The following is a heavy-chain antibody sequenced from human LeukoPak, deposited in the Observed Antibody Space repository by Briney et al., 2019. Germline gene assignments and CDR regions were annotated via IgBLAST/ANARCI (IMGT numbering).Heavy chain of an antibody. D-gene: IGHD3-16*01. CDR1: GFTFSSYE. Sequence: GGSLRLSCAASGFTFSSYEMNWVRQAPGKGLEWVSYISSSGSTIYYADSVKGRFTISRDNAKNSLYLQMNSLRAEDTAVYYCAKRGGGLYSYYYYYMDVWGKGTTVTVSS. CDR2: ISSSGSTI. V-gene: IGHV3-48*03. CDR3: AKRGGGLYSYYYYYMDV. J-gene: IGHJ6*03.